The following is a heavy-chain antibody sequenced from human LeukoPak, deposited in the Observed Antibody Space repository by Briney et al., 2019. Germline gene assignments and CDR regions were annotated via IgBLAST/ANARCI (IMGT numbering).Heavy chain of an antibody. CDR2: IYYSGST. Sequence: PSETLSLTCTVSGGSISGFYWSWIRQPPGKGLEWIGYIYYSGSTNYNPSLKSRVTISVDTSKNQFSLKLSSVTAADTAVYYCARESSRSSGSIDYWGQGTLVTVSS. CDR1: GGSISGFY. J-gene: IGHJ4*02. CDR3: ARESSRSSGSIDY. V-gene: IGHV4-59*01. D-gene: IGHD6-19*01.